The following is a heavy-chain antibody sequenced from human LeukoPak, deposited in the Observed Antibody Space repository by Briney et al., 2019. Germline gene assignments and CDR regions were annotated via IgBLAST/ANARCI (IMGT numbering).Heavy chain of an antibody. V-gene: IGHV3-23*01. D-gene: IGHD6-6*01. CDR1: GFTFSTYA. Sequence: GGSLRLSCAASGFTFSTYAMSWVRQAPGKGLEWVSAMSGSGGSTKYADCVKGRFTISRDDSKNTLYLQMNSLRAEDRAVYYCAKDGYSSSLNHPGATEFDYWGQGTLVTVSS. J-gene: IGHJ4*02. CDR3: AKDGYSSSLNHPGATEFDY. CDR2: MSGSGGST.